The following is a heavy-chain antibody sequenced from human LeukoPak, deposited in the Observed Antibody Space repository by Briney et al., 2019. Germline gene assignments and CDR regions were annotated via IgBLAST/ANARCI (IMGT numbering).Heavy chain of an antibody. D-gene: IGHD1-26*01. Sequence: GGSLRLSCAASGLTFSTYAMAWVRQAPGKGLEWVATIDTGGDNTYYADSVKGRFTISRDNSKNTLDLQMISLRADDTAMYYCAKDKSVRYSGSFTYGDYFDYWGQGTLVTVSS. CDR2: IDTGGDNT. J-gene: IGHJ4*02. V-gene: IGHV3-23*05. CDR3: AKDKSVRYSGSFTYGDYFDY. CDR1: GLTFSTYA.